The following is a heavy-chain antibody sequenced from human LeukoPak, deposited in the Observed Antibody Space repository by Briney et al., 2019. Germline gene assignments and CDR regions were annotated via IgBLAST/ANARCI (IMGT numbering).Heavy chain of an antibody. CDR3: AKHRSSQAAAGGNY. CDR2: ISGSGGGEST. Sequence: PGGSLRLSCAASGFTFSSHAMNWVRQAPGKGLEWVSAISGSGGGESTYYADSVKGRFTISRDNSKNTLYLQMNSLRVEDTAVYYCAKHRSSQAAAGGNYWGQGTLVTVSS. V-gene: IGHV3-23*01. CDR1: GFTFSSHA. D-gene: IGHD6-13*01. J-gene: IGHJ4*02.